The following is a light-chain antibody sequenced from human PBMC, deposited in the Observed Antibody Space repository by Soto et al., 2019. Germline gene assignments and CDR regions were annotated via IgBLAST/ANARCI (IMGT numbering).Light chain of an antibody. J-gene: IGKJ3*01. Sequence: DIQMTQSPSSVSASVGDRVTITCRASQVINKWLAWYQQKPGKAPKLLMYASSSLQSGVPSRFSGSGSGTDFTLTISSLQPEDFATYYCQQANSFPFTFGPGTKVHIK. CDR1: QVINKW. V-gene: IGKV1-12*02. CDR2: ASS. CDR3: QQANSFPFT.